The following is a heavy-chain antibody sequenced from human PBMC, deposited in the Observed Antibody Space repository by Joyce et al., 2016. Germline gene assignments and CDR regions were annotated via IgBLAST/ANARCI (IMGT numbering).Heavy chain of an antibody. J-gene: IGHJ5*02. V-gene: IGHV3-7*03. D-gene: IGHD6-13*01. CDR3: TRGSGTGWFDP. Sequence: EVYLVESGGGLVQPGGSLRLSCAASGFSFRYFWMDWFRQGTGKGLEWGAQINEDGSEKNYMDSWRGRFTISRDNAKNSVDLQINSVRVEDTAVYYCTRGSGTGWFDPWGQGTLVTVSS. CDR1: GFSFRYFW. CDR2: INEDGSEK.